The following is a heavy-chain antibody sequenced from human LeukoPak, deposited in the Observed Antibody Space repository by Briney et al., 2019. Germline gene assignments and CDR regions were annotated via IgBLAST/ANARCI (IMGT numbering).Heavy chain of an antibody. CDR1: GYSFTSYW. Sequence: GESLKISCKGSGYSFTSYWIGWVRQMPGKGLEWMGFIYPGDSDTRYSPSFQGQVTISADKSINTAYPQCSSLKTSDTAMYFCARRDIVVLPTAIENWFDPWGKGTLVTVSS. CDR2: IYPGDSDT. D-gene: IGHD2-2*01. V-gene: IGHV5-51*06. CDR3: ARRDIVVLPTAIENWFDP. J-gene: IGHJ5*02.